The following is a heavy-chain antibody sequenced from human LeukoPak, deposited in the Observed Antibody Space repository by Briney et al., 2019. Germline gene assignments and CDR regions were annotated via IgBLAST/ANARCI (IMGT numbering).Heavy chain of an antibody. D-gene: IGHD3-10*01. J-gene: IGHJ4*02. V-gene: IGHV4-31*03. CDR3: ARVPWFPLSFFFDY. Sequence: SQTLSLTCTVSGGSLRTDDYHWIWTRQPPGKGPEWIGYIYYSAITFYPTSLKSRVTISVVTYKNQFSLKLSSVTAADTAVYYCARVPWFPLSFFFDYWGQGTLVTVSS. CDR1: GGSLRTDDYH. CDR2: IYYSAIT.